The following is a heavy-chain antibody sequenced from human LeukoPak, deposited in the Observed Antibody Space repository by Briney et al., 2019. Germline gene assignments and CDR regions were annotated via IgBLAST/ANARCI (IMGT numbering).Heavy chain of an antibody. CDR2: INPSGGST. V-gene: IGHV1-46*01. J-gene: IGHJ3*02. CDR1: GYTFTSYY. D-gene: IGHD3-10*01. Sequence: ASVKVSCKASGYTFTSYYMHWVRQAPGQGLEWMGIINPSGGSTSYAQKFQGRATMTRDTSTSTVYMELSSLRSEDTAVYYCARGGVVRGWFRHSANNAFDIWGQGTMVTVSS. CDR3: ARGGVVRGWFRHSANNAFDI.